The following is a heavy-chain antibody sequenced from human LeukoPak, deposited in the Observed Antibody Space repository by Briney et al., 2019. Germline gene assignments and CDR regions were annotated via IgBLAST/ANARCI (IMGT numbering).Heavy chain of an antibody. CDR1: GGSIGSFY. J-gene: IGHJ4*02. V-gene: IGHV4-59*01. CDR2: VYSSGNT. CDR3: ARRAGGYSHPYDY. Sequence: SETLSLTCTVSGGSIGSFYWNWIRQPPGKGLEWIGCVYSSGNTNYNPSLKSRVIISVDTSKNQFSLKLSSVTAADTAVYYCARRAGGYSHPYDYWGQGILVTVSS. D-gene: IGHD4-23*01.